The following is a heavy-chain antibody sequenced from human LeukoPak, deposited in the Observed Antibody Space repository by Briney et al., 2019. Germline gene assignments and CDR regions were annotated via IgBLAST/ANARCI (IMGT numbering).Heavy chain of an antibody. Sequence: GGSLRLSCAASRFMFSSYAMSWVRQAPGKGLEWVSAISGTGGSTYSADSVKGRFTISRDNSKKTLYLQMNSLRAEDTAVYYCAKALGDYYYYYGMDAWGQGTTVTVSS. V-gene: IGHV3-23*01. J-gene: IGHJ6*02. D-gene: IGHD2-21*02. CDR2: ISGTGGST. CDR3: AKALGDYYYYYGMDA. CDR1: RFMFSSYA.